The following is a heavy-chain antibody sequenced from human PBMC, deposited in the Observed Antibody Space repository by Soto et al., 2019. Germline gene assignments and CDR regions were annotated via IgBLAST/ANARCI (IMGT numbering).Heavy chain of an antibody. J-gene: IGHJ4*02. V-gene: IGHV3-23*01. Sequence: GGSLRLSCAASGFTFSSYAMSWVRQAPGKGLEWVSAISGSGGSTYYADSVKGRFTISRDTSKNTLYLQMNSLRAEDTAVYCCAKDPLSYDSSGVFDYWGQGTLVTVSS. CDR1: GFTFSSYA. D-gene: IGHD3-22*01. CDR3: AKDPLSYDSSGVFDY. CDR2: ISGSGGST.